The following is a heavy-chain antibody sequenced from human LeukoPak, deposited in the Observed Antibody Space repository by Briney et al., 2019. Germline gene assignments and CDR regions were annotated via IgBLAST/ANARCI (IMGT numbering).Heavy chain of an antibody. CDR2: ISGSGGST. V-gene: IGHV3-23*01. D-gene: IGHD3-9*01. J-gene: IGHJ4*02. Sequence: GGSLRLSCAASGFTFSSYDMSWVRQAPGKGLEWVSAISGSGGSTYYADSVKGRFTISRDNSKNTLYLQMNSLRAKDTAVYYCAKESAPRVHILTGSYFDYWGQGTLVTVSS. CDR1: GFTFSSYD. CDR3: AKESAPRVHILTGSYFDY.